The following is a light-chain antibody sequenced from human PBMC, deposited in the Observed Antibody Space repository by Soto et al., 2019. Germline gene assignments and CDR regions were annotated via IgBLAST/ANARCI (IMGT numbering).Light chain of an antibody. CDR3: QQDNSFTWM. Sequence: DIQMTQSPSSVSASVGDRVTMTCRASQGISSWLVWYQQKPGKAPKLLIYAASSLQSGVPSRFSGSGSGTDFTLTISGLQPEDLATYYCQQDNSFTWMCGQGTKVDIK. J-gene: IGKJ1*01. CDR2: AAS. CDR1: QGISSW. V-gene: IGKV1-12*01.